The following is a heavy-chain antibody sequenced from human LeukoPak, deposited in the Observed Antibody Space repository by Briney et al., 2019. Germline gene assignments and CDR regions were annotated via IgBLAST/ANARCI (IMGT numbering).Heavy chain of an antibody. Sequence: PSETLSLTCAVSGGSISSSNWWNWVRQPPGKGLEWIGEINHSGSTNYNPSLKSRVTISVDTSKNQFSLKLSSVTAADTAVYYCARVDILTGYRFDPWGQGTLVTVSS. D-gene: IGHD3-9*01. J-gene: IGHJ5*02. V-gene: IGHV4-4*02. CDR2: INHSGST. CDR1: GGSISSSNW. CDR3: ARVDILTGYRFDP.